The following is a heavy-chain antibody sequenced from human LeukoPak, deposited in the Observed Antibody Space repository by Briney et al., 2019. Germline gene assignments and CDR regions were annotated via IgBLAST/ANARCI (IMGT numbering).Heavy chain of an antibody. CDR3: AKDSSPYYDILTGLDY. V-gene: IGHV3-30*02. D-gene: IGHD3-9*01. J-gene: IGHJ4*02. Sequence: PGGSLRLSCAASGFTFSSYGMHWVRQAPGKGLEWVAFIRYDGSNKCYADSVKGRFTISRDNSKNTLYLQMNSLRAEDTAVYYCAKDSSPYYDILTGLDYWGQGTLVTVSS. CDR2: IRYDGSNK. CDR1: GFTFSSYG.